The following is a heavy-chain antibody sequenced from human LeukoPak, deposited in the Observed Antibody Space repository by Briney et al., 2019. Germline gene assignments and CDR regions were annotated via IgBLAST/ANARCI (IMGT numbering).Heavy chain of an antibody. D-gene: IGHD6-19*01. CDR2: IYYDERT. V-gene: IGHV4-39*01. Sequence: SETLSLTCSVSGAPISNTPYYWGWIRQPPGKGLEWIGSIYYDERTYYNPSLKSRVTISVDTSKIQFSLRLSSVTAADTAVYYCVRHHTRGLAVALIDCWGQGTLITVSS. CDR1: GAPISNTPYY. J-gene: IGHJ4*02. CDR3: VRHHTRGLAVALIDC.